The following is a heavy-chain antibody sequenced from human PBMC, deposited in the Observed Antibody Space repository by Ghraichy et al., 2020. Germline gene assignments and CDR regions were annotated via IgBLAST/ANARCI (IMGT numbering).Heavy chain of an antibody. V-gene: IGHV3-64*01. D-gene: IGHD2-21*01. CDR3: ARLWRGAFDI. J-gene: IGHJ3*02. CDR1: GFTFSSYA. Sequence: GGSLRLSCAASGFTFSSYAMHWVRQAPGKGLEYVSAISSNGGSTYYANSVKGRFTISRDNSKNTLYLQMGSLRAEDMAVYYCARLWRGAFDIWGQGTMVTVSS. CDR2: ISSNGGST.